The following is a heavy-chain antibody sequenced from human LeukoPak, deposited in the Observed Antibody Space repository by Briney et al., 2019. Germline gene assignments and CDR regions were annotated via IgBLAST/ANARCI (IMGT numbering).Heavy chain of an antibody. J-gene: IGHJ4*02. CDR3: AKHYYGSGIYQSFDY. Sequence: PGGSPRLSCAASGFTFSSHGMSWVRQAPGKGLEWVSAISGSGGSTYYADSVKGRFTISRDNSKNTLYLQMNSLRAEDTAVYYCAKHYYGSGIYQSFDYWGQGTLVTVSS. D-gene: IGHD3-10*01. CDR2: ISGSGGST. CDR1: GFTFSSHG. V-gene: IGHV3-23*01.